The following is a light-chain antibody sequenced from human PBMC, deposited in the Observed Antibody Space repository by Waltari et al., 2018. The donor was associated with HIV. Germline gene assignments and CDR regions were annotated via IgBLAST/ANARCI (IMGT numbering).Light chain of an antibody. V-gene: IGKV3-20*01. J-gene: IGKJ5*01. CDR2: AAS. Sequence: VLTQSPGTLSLSPGEEATLSCRSSQSVSRSYLAWYQQRPGQPPRLLIYAASNRATGISHRFGGSGSGTDFTLTISRLEPEDFAVYYCQQYGGSLITFGKGTRLDMK. CDR1: QSVSRSY. CDR3: QQYGGSLIT.